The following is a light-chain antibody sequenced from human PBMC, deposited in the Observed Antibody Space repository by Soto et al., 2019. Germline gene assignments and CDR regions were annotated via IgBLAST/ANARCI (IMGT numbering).Light chain of an antibody. CDR2: GAS. J-gene: IGKJ4*01. CDR1: QSVRSNS. Sequence: EIVLTQSPRTLSLSPGESATLSCTASQSVRSNSLAWYQQKPGQAPRLLMFGASGRATGTPPRFSGRGSGTDFILTTSRLEPEDFAVYYCQQYGTSPLTFGGGTKVDI. V-gene: IGKV3-20*01. CDR3: QQYGTSPLT.